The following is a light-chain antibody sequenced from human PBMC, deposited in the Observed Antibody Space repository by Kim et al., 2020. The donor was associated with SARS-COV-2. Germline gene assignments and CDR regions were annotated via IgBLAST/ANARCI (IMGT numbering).Light chain of an antibody. V-gene: IGLV7-46*01. CDR2: DTG. Sequence: PGGTVTLTCASSTGAVTSGHFPYWFQQKPGQAPRTLIYDTGNRHSWTPARFSGYLLGGKAALTLSAAQAEDEADYYCLLSYSDSRVFGGGTQLTVL. CDR1: TGAVTSGHF. CDR3: LLSYSDSRV. J-gene: IGLJ2*01.